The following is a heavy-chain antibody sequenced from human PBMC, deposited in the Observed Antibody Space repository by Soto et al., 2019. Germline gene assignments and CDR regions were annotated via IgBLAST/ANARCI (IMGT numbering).Heavy chain of an antibody. CDR1: GGSMSEYF. CDR2: IYYLVST. J-gene: IGHJ4*02. V-gene: IGHV4-59*01. Sequence: QVQLQESGPGQVKPSETLSLTCSVSGGSMSEYFWSWIRQSPGKGLEWIGYIYYLVSTDYNPSLKSRVTISVDTSKRQFSLRLTSVTAADTAVYYCARDGYDGSGSPYPAYWGPGTQVTVSS. CDR3: ARDGYDGSGSPYPAY. D-gene: IGHD3-10*01.